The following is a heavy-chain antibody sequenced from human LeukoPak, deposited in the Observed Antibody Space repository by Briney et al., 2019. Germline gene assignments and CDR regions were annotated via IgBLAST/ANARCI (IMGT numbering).Heavy chain of an antibody. Sequence: SVKVSCKASGGTFSSYAISWVRQAPGQGLEWMGGIIPIFGTANYAQKFQGGVTITTDESTSTAYMELSSLRSEDTAVYYCARNYYGSSWRFDYWGQGTLVTVSS. J-gene: IGHJ4*02. CDR2: IIPIFGTA. CDR1: GGTFSSYA. CDR3: ARNYYGSSWRFDY. D-gene: IGHD3-10*01. V-gene: IGHV1-69*05.